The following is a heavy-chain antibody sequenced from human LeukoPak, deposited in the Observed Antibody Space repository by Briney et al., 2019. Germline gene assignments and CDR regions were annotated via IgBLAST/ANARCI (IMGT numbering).Heavy chain of an antibody. D-gene: IGHD1-26*01. CDR2: ISSSGSTI. Sequence: PGGSLRLSCAASGFTFSSYEMNWVRQAPGKGLEWVSYISSSGSTIYYADSVKGRFTISRDNAKNSLYLQMNSLRAEDTAVYYCAKDDPIAIVGAATFGFDYWGQGTLVTVSS. V-gene: IGHV3-48*03. CDR1: GFTFSSYE. J-gene: IGHJ4*02. CDR3: AKDDPIAIVGAATFGFDY.